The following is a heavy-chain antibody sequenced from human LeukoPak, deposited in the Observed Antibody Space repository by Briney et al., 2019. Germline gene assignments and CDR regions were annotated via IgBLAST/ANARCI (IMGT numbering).Heavy chain of an antibody. J-gene: IGHJ4*02. Sequence: GGSLRLSCAVSGLTFSSSWMDWVRQAPGKGPEWVANIKRDGSEKYYVDSVKGRFTISRDNAKSLLFLQMNSLSAEDTAVYYCARDLRYCSDTTCSYYFDGWGQGTLVTVSS. V-gene: IGHV3-7*01. CDR2: IKRDGSEK. D-gene: IGHD2-2*01. CDR3: ARDLRYCSDTTCSYYFDG. CDR1: GLTFSSSW.